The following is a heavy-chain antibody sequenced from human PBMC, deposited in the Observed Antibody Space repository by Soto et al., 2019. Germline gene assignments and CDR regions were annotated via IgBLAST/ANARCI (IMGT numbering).Heavy chain of an antibody. V-gene: IGHV1-18*01. CDR2: IGAYNGDT. D-gene: IGHD1-1*01. CDR3: ARVRQLDGYFYYYLDV. Sequence: QVQLLQSGPEVKKPGASVKVSCKASGYTFTNYGITWVRQAPGQGLEWMGGIGAYNGDTHYTEKLQGRVTMTTDTSTSTAYMELRGLKSDDTAVYSCARVRQLDGYFYYYLDVWGKVTTVTVSS. J-gene: IGHJ6*03. CDR1: GYTFTNYG.